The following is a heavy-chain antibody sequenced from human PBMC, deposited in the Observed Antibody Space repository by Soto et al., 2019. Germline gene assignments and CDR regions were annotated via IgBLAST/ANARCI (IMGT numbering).Heavy chain of an antibody. CDR3: ATTWSSGCPHYYYYYGMDV. CDR1: GYTLTELS. D-gene: IGHD6-19*01. Sequence: SVEVSCKVSGYTLTELSMLWVRQAHGKGIEWMGGLDPEDGETIYAKKFQGRGTMSEDTSTDTAYMELSSLRSEDTAVYYCATTWSSGCPHYYYYYGMDVWGQGTTVTVSS. CDR2: LDPEDGET. V-gene: IGHV1-24*01. J-gene: IGHJ6*02.